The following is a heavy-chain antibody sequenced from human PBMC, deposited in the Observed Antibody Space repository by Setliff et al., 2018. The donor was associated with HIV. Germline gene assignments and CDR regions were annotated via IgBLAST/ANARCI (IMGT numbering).Heavy chain of an antibody. Sequence: PSETLSLTCTVSGDSINSGSYYWSWIRQPPGKGLEWIGYIYSTGSTNYNPSLKSRVTISVDTSKNEFSLNLRSVTAADTAVYFCARDRFGVPANDWGQGILVTVSS. D-gene: IGHD3-3*01. J-gene: IGHJ4*02. CDR2: IYSTGST. CDR1: GDSINSGSYY. V-gene: IGHV4-61*01. CDR3: ARDRFGVPAND.